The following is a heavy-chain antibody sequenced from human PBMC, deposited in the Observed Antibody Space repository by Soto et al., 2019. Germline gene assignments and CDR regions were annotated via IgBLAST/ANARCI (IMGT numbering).Heavy chain of an antibody. Sequence: SVKVSCKASGGTFSSLDINWVRQAPGQGLEWMGGIIPISETTNYAQIFQGRVSIVADISTSTAYMELSRLRSEDTAVYYCARALLSHSYDSGGYDSYFHAMDVWGQGTPVTVSS. CDR2: IIPISETT. J-gene: IGHJ6*02. D-gene: IGHD3-22*01. CDR3: ARALLSHSYDSGGYDSYFHAMDV. V-gene: IGHV1-69*06. CDR1: GGTFSSLD.